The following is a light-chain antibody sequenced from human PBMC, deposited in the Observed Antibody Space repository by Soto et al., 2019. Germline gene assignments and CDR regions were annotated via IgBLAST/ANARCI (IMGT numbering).Light chain of an antibody. V-gene: IGKV3-20*01. CDR2: GAS. CDR1: QSVSGIY. Sequence: EIVLTQSPGTLSLSPGERATLSCRASQSVSGIYLAWYQQKPGQAPRLLIYGASSRATGIPDRFSGSGSGTDFTLTISRLEPEDFAVYYCQQYGTSPPYTFGQGTKVDNK. J-gene: IGKJ2*01. CDR3: QQYGTSPPYT.